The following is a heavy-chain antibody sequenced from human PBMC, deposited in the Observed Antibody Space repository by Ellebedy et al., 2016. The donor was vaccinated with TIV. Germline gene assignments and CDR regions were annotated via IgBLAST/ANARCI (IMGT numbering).Heavy chain of an antibody. CDR2: IKSKSNGGTA. Sequence: GGSLRLXXAASGFTFTNAWMNWVRQAPGRGLEWVGRIKSKSNGGTADYAAPVKGRFTISRDDSRTTLYLQMNSLKTEDTGVYYCTRVYRGGSLDYWGQGTLVTVSS. CDR1: GFTFTNAW. CDR3: TRVYRGGSLDY. J-gene: IGHJ4*02. V-gene: IGHV3-15*07. D-gene: IGHD3-10*01.